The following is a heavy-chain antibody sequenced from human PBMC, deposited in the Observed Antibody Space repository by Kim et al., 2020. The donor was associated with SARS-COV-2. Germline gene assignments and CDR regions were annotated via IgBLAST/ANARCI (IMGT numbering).Heavy chain of an antibody. Sequence: QTFKGRVTITADESTSTAYMELSSLRSEDTAVYYCARGEAPNYYYYGMDVWGQGTTVTVSS. V-gene: IGHV1-69*01. CDR3: ARGEAPNYYYYGMDV. J-gene: IGHJ6*02.